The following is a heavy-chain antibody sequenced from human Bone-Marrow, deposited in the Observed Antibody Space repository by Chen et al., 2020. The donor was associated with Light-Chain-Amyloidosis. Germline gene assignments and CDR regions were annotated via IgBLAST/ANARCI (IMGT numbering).Heavy chain of an antibody. Sequence: VQLVESGGGVVQPGRSLRLSCAASGFTFSSYGMHWVRQAPGKGLEWVAVISYDGSNKYYADSVKGRFTISRDNSKNTLYLQMNSLRAEDTAVYYCAKDIFYGSGNYWGQGTLVTVSS. CDR3: AKDIFYGSGNY. V-gene: IGHV3-30*18. D-gene: IGHD3-10*01. CDR2: ISYDGSNK. J-gene: IGHJ4*02. CDR1: GFTFSSYG.